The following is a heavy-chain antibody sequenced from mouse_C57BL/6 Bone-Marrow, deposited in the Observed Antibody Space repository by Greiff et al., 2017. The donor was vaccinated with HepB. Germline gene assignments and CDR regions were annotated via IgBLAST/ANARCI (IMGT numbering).Heavy chain of an antibody. CDR2: IYPRSGNT. V-gene: IGHV1-81*01. CDR3: ARNGYYGSSSFAY. D-gene: IGHD1-1*01. CDR1: GYTFTSYG. J-gene: IGHJ3*01. Sequence: VKLQQSGAELARPGASVKLSCKASGYTFTSYGISWVKQRTGQGLEWIGEIYPRSGNTYYNEKFKGKATLTADKSSSTAYMELRSLTSEDSAVYFCARNGYYGSSSFAYWGQGTLVTVSA.